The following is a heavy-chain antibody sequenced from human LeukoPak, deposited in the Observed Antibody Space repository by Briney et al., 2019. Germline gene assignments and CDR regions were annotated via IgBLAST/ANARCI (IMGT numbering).Heavy chain of an antibody. CDR2: IMLQGEEV. Sequence: GGSLRLSCAASGFTFSAYWMAWVRQAPGKGLEWVASIMLQGEEVFYIDSVMGRFTISRDNAQNSLYLQMNSLRADDTAIYYCVREVPATYDYWGQGT. D-gene: IGHD6-25*01. CDR1: GFTFSAYW. J-gene: IGHJ4*02. CDR3: VREVPATYDY. V-gene: IGHV3-7*05.